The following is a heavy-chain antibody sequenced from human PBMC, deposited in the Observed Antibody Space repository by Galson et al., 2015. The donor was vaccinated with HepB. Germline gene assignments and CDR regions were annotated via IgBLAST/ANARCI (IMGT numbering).Heavy chain of an antibody. D-gene: IGHD7-27*01. V-gene: IGHV3-23*01. CDR3: AKGGRGNWDRGNWFDP. CDR2: ISGSGGST. J-gene: IGHJ5*02. CDR1: GFTFSSYA. Sequence: SLRLSCAASGFTFSSYAMSWVRQAPGKGLEWVSAISGSGGSTYYADSVKGRFTISRDNSKNTLYLQMNSLRAEDTAVYYCAKGGRGNWDRGNWFDPWGQGTLVTVSS.